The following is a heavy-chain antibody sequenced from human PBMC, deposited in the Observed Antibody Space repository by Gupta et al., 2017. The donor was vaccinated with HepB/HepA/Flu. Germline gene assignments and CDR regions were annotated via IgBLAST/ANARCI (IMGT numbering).Heavy chain of an antibody. Sequence: QVQLVESGGGVVQPGRSLRLSCAASGFAFSEFSTHWVRQAPGKGLEWVAVISHDGSDKHHADSVKGRFTISRDNSNNRLYLQMNSLRVEDTAVYYCARIGYSYSYGNGFDYWGQGTLVAVSS. CDR3: ARIGYSYSYGNGFDY. J-gene: IGHJ4*02. V-gene: IGHV3-30-3*01. CDR2: ISHDGSDK. D-gene: IGHD5-12*01. CDR1: GFAFSEFS.